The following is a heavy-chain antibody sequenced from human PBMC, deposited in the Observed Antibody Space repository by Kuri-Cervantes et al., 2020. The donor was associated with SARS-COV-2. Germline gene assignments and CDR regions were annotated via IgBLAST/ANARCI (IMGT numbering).Heavy chain of an antibody. V-gene: IGHV1-69*04. CDR2: IIPFLGTT. CDR1: GGTFSSYA. J-gene: IGHJ4*02. Sequence: SVKVSCKASGGTFSSYAVTWVRQVPGQGFEWMGRIIPFLGTTIYAQKFRDRVTFTADKSTNTAYMELSSLRSEDTAVYYCARPYCTTTTCYDGTFDSWGQGTVVTVSS. CDR3: ARPYCTTTTCYDGTFDS. D-gene: IGHD2-2*01.